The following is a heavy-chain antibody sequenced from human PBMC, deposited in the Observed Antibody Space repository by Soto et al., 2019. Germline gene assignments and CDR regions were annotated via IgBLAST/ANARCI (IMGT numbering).Heavy chain of an antibody. D-gene: IGHD3-3*01. Sequence: GVSLRLSCAASGFTFSSYAMSWVRQAPGKGLEWVSAISGSGGSTYYADSVKGRFTISRDNSKNTLYLQMKSLRAEDTAVYYCAKVWGEYDFWSGYPHYGMDVWGKGPTVTVSS. CDR1: GFTFSSYA. CDR2: ISGSGGST. V-gene: IGHV3-23*01. J-gene: IGHJ6*04. CDR3: AKVWGEYDFWSGYPHYGMDV.